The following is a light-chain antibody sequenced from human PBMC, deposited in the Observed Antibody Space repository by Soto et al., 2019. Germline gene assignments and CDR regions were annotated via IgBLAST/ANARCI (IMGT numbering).Light chain of an antibody. Sequence: DIQMTQSPSSLSASVGDRVTITCQASRDISHYLNWYQHKPGKAPKLLIYDASFLETGVPSRFSGSRSGTNFNFTISSLQPEDIATYYCQQYDDLFSFGPGTKVNI. CDR3: QQYDDLFS. J-gene: IGKJ3*01. V-gene: IGKV1-33*01. CDR2: DAS. CDR1: RDISHY.